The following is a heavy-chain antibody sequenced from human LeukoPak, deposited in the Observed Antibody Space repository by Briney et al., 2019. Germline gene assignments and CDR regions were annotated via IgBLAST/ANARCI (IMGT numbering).Heavy chain of an antibody. Sequence: SETLSLTCAVYGGSFSGYYWSWLRQPPGKGLEWIGEINHSGSTNYNPSLKSRVTISVDTSKNQFSLKLSSVTAAGTAVYYCARGGRTTGTMVTRYIDYWGQGTLVTVSS. CDR3: ARGGRTTGTMVTRYIDY. D-gene: IGHD1-1*01. J-gene: IGHJ4*02. CDR2: INHSGST. V-gene: IGHV4-34*01. CDR1: GGSFSGYY.